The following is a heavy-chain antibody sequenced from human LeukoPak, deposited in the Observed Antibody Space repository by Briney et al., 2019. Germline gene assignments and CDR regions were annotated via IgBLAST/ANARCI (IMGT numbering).Heavy chain of an antibody. CDR1: GYTFTGYY. J-gene: IGHJ4*02. D-gene: IGHD3-22*01. V-gene: IGHV1-2*06. CDR2: INPNSGGT. Sequence: ASVKVSCKASGYTFTGYYMHWVRQAPGQGLEWMGRINPNSGGTNYAQRFRGRVTMTRDTSISTAYMELSRLRSDDTAVYYCARDLYYYDSSGYLDYWGQGTLVTVSS. CDR3: ARDLYYYDSSGYLDY.